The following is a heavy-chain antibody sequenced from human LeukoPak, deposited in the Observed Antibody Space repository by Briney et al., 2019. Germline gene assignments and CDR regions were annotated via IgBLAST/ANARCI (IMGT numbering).Heavy chain of an antibody. CDR3: AKDPVATISTVLDY. Sequence: GGSLRLSCAASGFTFSSYAMSWVRQAPGKGLEWVSAISGSGGSTYYADSVKGRFTISRDNSKNTLYLQMNSLRAEDTAVYYCAKDPVATISTVLDYWGQGTWSPSPQ. D-gene: IGHD5-12*01. CDR2: ISGSGGST. V-gene: IGHV3-23*01. CDR1: GFTFSSYA. J-gene: IGHJ4*02.